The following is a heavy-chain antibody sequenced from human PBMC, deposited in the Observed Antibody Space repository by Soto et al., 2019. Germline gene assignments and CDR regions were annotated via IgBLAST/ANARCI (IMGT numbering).Heavy chain of an antibody. CDR2: ISAYNGNT. CDR1: GYTFTSYG. J-gene: IGHJ6*04. CDR3: ARDLGEQRLVHSGVGCYYYYSMAV. D-gene: IGHD6-13*01. Sequence: QVQLVQSGAEVKKPGASVKVSCKASGYTFTSYGISWVRQAPGQGLEWMGWISAYNGNTNYAQKLQGRVTMTTDTSTSTAYMERRRLRGDETAMYYCARDLGEQRLVHSGVGCYYYYSMAVWGDGTTVTDSS. V-gene: IGHV1-18*01.